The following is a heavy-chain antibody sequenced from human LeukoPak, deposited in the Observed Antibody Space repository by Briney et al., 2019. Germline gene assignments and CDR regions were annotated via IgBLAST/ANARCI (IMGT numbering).Heavy chain of an antibody. J-gene: IGHJ6*02. CDR2: ISGSGGST. Sequence: GGSLRLSCAASGFTFSNAWMSWVRQAPGKGLEWVSTISGSGGSTYYADSVKGRFTISRDNSKNTLYLQMNSLRAEDTAVYYCAKDLTYYYDSSGYMGYYYGMDVWGQGTTVTVSS. CDR1: GFTFSNAW. V-gene: IGHV3-23*01. CDR3: AKDLTYYYDSSGYMGYYYGMDV. D-gene: IGHD3-22*01.